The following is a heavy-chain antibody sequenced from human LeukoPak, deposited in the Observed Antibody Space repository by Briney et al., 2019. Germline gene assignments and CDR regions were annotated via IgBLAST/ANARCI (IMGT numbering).Heavy chain of an antibody. D-gene: IGHD1-26*01. CDR2: INSDGSST. V-gene: IGHV3-74*01. CDR1: GFTFSSYW. Sequence: GGSLRLSCAASGFTFSSYWMHWVRQAPGKGLVWVSRINSDGSSTSYADSVKGRFTISRDNAKNTLYLQMNSLRAEDTAVYYCAGAFPDGSYDYWGQGTLVTVSS. J-gene: IGHJ4*02. CDR3: AGAFPDGSYDY.